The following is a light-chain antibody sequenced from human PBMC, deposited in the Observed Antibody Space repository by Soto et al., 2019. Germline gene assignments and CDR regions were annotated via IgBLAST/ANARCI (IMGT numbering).Light chain of an antibody. CDR2: GAS. CDR1: QSVSSN. J-gene: IGKJ3*01. CDR3: QQYSASPRT. Sequence: EIVMTQSPATLSVSPGGRATLSCRASQSVSSNLAWYQQKPGQAPRLLIHGASTRATGIPARFSGSGSGRDFTLTISSLEPEDSAVYYCQQYSASPRTFGPGTKVDIK. V-gene: IGKV3D-15*01.